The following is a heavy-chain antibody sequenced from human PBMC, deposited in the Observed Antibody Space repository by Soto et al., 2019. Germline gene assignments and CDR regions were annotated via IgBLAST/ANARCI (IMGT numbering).Heavy chain of an antibody. D-gene: IGHD4-4*01. CDR3: ATNYAHYYYYGIDV. CDR2: IYYSGST. Sequence: SETLSLTCTVSGGSISSSSYYWGWIRQPPGKGLEWIGSIYYSGSTYYNPSLKSRVTISVDTSKNQFSLKLSSVTAADTAVYYCATNYAHYYYYGIDVWRQRTTVTVSS. J-gene: IGHJ6*02. CDR1: GGSISSSSYY. V-gene: IGHV4-39*01.